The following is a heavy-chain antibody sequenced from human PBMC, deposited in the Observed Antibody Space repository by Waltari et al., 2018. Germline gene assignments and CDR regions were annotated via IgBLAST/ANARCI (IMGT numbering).Heavy chain of an antibody. J-gene: IGHJ4*02. CDR1: GASTGVYY. Sequence: VQLQESGPGLVKTSGTLSLTCSVTGASTGVYYWSWLRQSPGTGLEWIGYLYYNGETTYTPSLKGRVTISQDTSKRQFSLTLNSVTAADTAVYYCATDVLAAADVTFFDHWGQGIRVSVSS. CDR2: LYYNGET. V-gene: IGHV4-59*01. D-gene: IGHD6-13*01. CDR3: ATDVLAAADVTFFDH.